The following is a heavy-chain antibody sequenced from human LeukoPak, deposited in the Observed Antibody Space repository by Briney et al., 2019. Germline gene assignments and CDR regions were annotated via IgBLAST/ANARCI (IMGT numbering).Heavy chain of an antibody. CDR2: ISAYNGNT. CDR3: ARVPNVYSYGYDY. J-gene: IGHJ4*02. D-gene: IGHD5-18*01. Sequence: GASVKVSCKASGYTFTSYYMHWVRQAPGQGLEWMGWISAYNGNTNYAQKLQGRVTMTTDTSTSTAYMELRSLRTDDTAVYYCARVPNVYSYGYDYWGQGTLVTVSS. V-gene: IGHV1-18*04. CDR1: GYTFTSYY.